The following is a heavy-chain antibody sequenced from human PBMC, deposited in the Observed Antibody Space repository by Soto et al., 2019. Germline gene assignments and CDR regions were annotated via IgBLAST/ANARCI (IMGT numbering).Heavy chain of an antibody. CDR3: ARHIAARPRGLDP. CDR1: GGSISSSSYY. J-gene: IGHJ5*02. CDR2: IYYSGST. D-gene: IGHD6-6*01. V-gene: IGHV4-39*01. Sequence: SETLSLTCTVSGGSISSSSYYWGWIRQPPGKGLEWIGSIYYSGSTYYNPSLKSRVTISVDTSKNQFSLKLSSVTAADTAVYYCARHIAARPRGLDPWGQGTLVTVSS.